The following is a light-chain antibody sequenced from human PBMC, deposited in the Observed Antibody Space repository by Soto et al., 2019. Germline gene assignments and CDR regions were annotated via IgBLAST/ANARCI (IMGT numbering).Light chain of an antibody. CDR1: QTINNS. Sequence: ETVMTQSPVTLSVSPGEGATLSCRASQTINNSLAWYQQKPGQAPRLLIYGASRRATGVPARFSGSGSGTDFTLTISSLEPEDFAVYYCQQFNNWPLTFGQGTRLEIK. CDR3: QQFNNWPLT. CDR2: GAS. V-gene: IGKV3-15*01. J-gene: IGKJ5*01.